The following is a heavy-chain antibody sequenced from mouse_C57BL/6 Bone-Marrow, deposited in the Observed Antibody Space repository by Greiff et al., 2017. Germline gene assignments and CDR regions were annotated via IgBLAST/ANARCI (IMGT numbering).Heavy chain of an antibody. V-gene: IGHV1-55*01. D-gene: IGHD4-1*01. J-gene: IGHJ2*01. CDR2: IYPTSGRT. Sequence: VQLQQPGAELVKPGASVKMSCKASGYTFTSYWITWVKQRPGQGLEWIGDIYPTSGRTNYNEKFKSKAILTVDPSSNTAYMQLRSLTSEDSAVFYCARSGPLGRSFDYWGQGTTLTVSS. CDR1: GYTFTSYW. CDR3: ARSGPLGRSFDY.